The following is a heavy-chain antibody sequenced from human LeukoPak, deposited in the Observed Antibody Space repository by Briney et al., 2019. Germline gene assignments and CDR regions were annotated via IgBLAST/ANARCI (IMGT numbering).Heavy chain of an antibody. Sequence: SETLSLTCIVSGGSISDYYWSWIRQAPGKGLEWIGHIHYSGNTNYNPPLKSRVTITLDTSMNQFSLKVNFVTAADTAVYFCARDNYMGGWYWFDPWGQGTLVTVSS. CDR3: ARDNYMGGWYWFDP. V-gene: IGHV4-59*01. D-gene: IGHD6-19*01. CDR2: IHYSGNT. CDR1: GGSISDYY. J-gene: IGHJ5*02.